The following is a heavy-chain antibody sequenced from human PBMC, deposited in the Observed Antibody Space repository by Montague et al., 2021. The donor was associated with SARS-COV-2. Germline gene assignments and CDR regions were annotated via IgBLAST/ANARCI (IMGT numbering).Heavy chain of an antibody. Sequence: SLRLSFSASEFPFHDYALHWVRQVPGKGLEWVSGISWNSGSIGYGDSVKGRFTISRDNAKNSLYLQMNSLRAEDTALYYCAKDRGYYGSGSYFEYWGQGTLVTVSS. V-gene: IGHV3-9*01. CDR3: AKDRGYYGSGSYFEY. CDR2: ISWNSGSI. J-gene: IGHJ4*02. D-gene: IGHD3-10*01. CDR1: EFPFHDYA.